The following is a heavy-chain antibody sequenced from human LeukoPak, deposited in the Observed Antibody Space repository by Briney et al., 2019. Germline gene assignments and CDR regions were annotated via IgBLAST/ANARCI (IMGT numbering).Heavy chain of an antibody. J-gene: IGHJ4*02. CDR3: ARDHRPLSFDWFLDY. Sequence: PGGSLRLSCAASGFTFSSYAMSWVRQAPGKGLEWVSAISGSGGSTYYADSVKGRFTISRDNSKNTLYLQMNSLRAEDTAVYYCARDHRPLSFDWFLDYWAREPWSPSPQ. CDR2: ISGSGGST. V-gene: IGHV3-23*01. CDR1: GFTFSSYA. D-gene: IGHD3-9*01.